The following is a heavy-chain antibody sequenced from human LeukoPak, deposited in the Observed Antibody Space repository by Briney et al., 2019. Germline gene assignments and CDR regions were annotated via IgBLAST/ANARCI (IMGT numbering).Heavy chain of an antibody. CDR1: GGSFSGYY. CDR2: INHSGST. J-gene: IGHJ6*02. V-gene: IGHV4-34*01. D-gene: IGHD3-3*01. Sequence: SETLSLTCAVYGGSFSGYYWSWIRQPPGKGLEWIGEINHSGSTNYNPSLKSRVTISVDTSKNQFSLRLSSVTAADTAVYYCAGAGYYDFWSGYYTGMFLYGMDVWGQGTTVTVSS. CDR3: AGAGYYDFWSGYYTGMFLYGMDV.